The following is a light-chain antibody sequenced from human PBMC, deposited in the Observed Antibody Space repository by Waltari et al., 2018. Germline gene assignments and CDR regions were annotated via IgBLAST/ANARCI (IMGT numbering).Light chain of an antibody. CDR1: RSDIGRYTY. J-gene: IGLJ2*01. CDR2: DVR. CDR3: NSFTSSNTVI. Sequence: QSALPTPASVSGSPGQSLTISCTGTRSDIGRYTYVSWFQQHPGKAPKLMIYDVRNRPSGVSNRFSGSKSDYTASLTISGLQAEDEAVYFCNSFTSSNTVIFGGGTKLTV. V-gene: IGLV2-14*03.